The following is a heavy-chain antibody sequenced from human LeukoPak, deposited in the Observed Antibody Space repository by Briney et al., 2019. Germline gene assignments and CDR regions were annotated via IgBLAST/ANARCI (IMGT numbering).Heavy chain of an antibody. J-gene: IGHJ4*02. Sequence: SETLSLTCAVYGGSFSGYYWSWIRQPPGKGLEWIGEINHSGSTNYNPSLKSRVTISVGTSKNQFSLKLSSVTAADTAVYYCARGTQGFDYWGQGTLVTVSS. CDR3: ARGTQGFDY. CDR2: INHSGST. V-gene: IGHV4-34*01. CDR1: GGSFSGYY.